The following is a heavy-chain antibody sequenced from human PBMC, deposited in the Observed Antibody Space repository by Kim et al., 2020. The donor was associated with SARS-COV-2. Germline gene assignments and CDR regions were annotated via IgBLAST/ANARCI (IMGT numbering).Heavy chain of an antibody. CDR3: ARWGPWDYDILTDPFDY. V-gene: IGHV1-3*01. CDR2: INAGNGNT. J-gene: IGHJ4*02. Sequence: ASVKVSCKASGYTFTSYAMHWVRQAPGQRLEWMGWINAGNGNTKYSQKFQGRVTITRDTSASTAYMELSSLRSEDTAVYYCARWGPWDYDILTDPFDYWGQGTLVTVSS. CDR1: GYTFTSYA. D-gene: IGHD3-9*01.